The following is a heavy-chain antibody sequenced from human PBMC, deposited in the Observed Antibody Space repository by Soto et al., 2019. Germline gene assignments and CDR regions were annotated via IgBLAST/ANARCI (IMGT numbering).Heavy chain of an antibody. J-gene: IGHJ6*02. CDR1: GFTVSSNY. CDR2: FSGSGGNI. D-gene: IGHD3-3*01. V-gene: IGHV3-23*01. CDR3: AKDPPWTVGPLAMDV. Sequence: GGSLRLSCAASGFTVSSNYMSWVRQAPGKGLEWVSTFSGSGGNIYYAESVKGRLTISRDDSKNTLYLHMDSLRVEDTAVYYCAKDPPWTVGPLAMDVWGQGSTVTVSS.